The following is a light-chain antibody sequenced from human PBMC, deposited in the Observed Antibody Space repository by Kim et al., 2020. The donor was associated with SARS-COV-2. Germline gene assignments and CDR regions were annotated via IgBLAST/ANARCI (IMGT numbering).Light chain of an antibody. J-gene: IGKJ4*01. Sequence: DIQMTQSPSTVSASVGDRVSITCRASQSINMWLAWIQQKPGKAPKLLIQRASTLESGVPSRFRGGGSGTEFTLTISSLQPDDFATYYCQQYNSYSLTFGGGTKVDIK. CDR3: QQYNSYSLT. V-gene: IGKV1-5*03. CDR1: QSINMW. CDR2: RAS.